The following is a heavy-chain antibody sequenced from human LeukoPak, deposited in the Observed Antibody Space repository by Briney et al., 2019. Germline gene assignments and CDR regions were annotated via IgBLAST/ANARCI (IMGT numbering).Heavy chain of an antibody. V-gene: IGHV3-30*02. Sequence: GGSLRLSCAPSGFTFISYGMYWVRQAPGRGLESVAFIRYDGSNKYYADSVKGRFTVSRDNSKNTLYLQMKSLRAEDTAVYYCAKGGGYEAQYYYYYLDGWGKGATVTISS. D-gene: IGHD5-12*01. CDR3: AKGGGYEAQYYYYYLDG. CDR2: IRYDGSNK. J-gene: IGHJ6*03. CDR1: GFTFISYG.